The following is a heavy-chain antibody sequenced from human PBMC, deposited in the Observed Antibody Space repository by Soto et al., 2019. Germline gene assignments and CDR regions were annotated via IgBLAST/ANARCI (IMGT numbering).Heavy chain of an antibody. Sequence: GGSLSLSCAASGFTFSSYVMHWVRQAPGKGLEWVAVISYDGSNKYYADSVKGRFTISRDNSKNTLYLQMNSLRAEDTAVYYCAKDRSLVRGPMPYWGQGTLVTVSS. D-gene: IGHD3-10*01. CDR2: ISYDGSNK. J-gene: IGHJ4*02. CDR3: AKDRSLVRGPMPY. V-gene: IGHV3-30*18. CDR1: GFTFSSYV.